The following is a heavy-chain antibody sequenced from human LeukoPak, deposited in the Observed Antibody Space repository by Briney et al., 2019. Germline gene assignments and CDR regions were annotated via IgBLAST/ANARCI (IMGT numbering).Heavy chain of an antibody. CDR3: ARRLVGATRGLWFDP. J-gene: IGHJ5*02. D-gene: IGHD1-26*01. CDR1: GGSISSSSFY. CDR2: LYYSGST. Sequence: SETLSLTCTVSGGSISSSSFYWGWIRQPPGKGLEWIGSLYYSGSTYYNPSLKSRVTISVDTSKNQFSLKLSSVTAADTAVYYCARRLVGATRGLWFDPWGQGTLVTVSS. V-gene: IGHV4-39*01.